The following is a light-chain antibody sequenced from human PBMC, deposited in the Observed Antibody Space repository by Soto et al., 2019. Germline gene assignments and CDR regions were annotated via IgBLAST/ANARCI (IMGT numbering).Light chain of an antibody. J-gene: IGKJ2*01. CDR1: QSVSSSY. CDR3: QQYGSSPYT. V-gene: IGKV3-20*01. Sequence: EIVLTQSPGTLSLSPGERATLSCRASQSVSSSYLAWYQQKPGQAPRVLIYGASSRATGIPDRFSGSGSGTDFTFTISRLEPEDVAVYYCQQYGSSPYTFGQGTKLEIK. CDR2: GAS.